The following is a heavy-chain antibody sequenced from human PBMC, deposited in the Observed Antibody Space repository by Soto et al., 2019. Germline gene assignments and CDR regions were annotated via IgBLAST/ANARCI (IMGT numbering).Heavy chain of an antibody. V-gene: IGHV3-21*01. CDR1: GFTFSSYS. CDR2: ISSSSSYI. J-gene: IGHJ5*02. D-gene: IGHD2-2*01. CDR3: AREGLPIVVVPAATDNWFDP. Sequence: GGSLRLSCAASGFTFSSYSMNWVRQAPGKGLEWVSSISSSSSYIYYADSVKGRFTISRDNAKNSLYLQMNSLRAEDTAVYYCAREGLPIVVVPAATDNWFDPWGQGTLVTVSS.